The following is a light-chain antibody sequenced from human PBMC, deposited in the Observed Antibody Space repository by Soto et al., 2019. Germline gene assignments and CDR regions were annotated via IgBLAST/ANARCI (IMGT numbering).Light chain of an antibody. CDR2: TNN. CDR1: SSDIGSNF. V-gene: IGLV1-47*02. J-gene: IGLJ1*01. Sequence: QSVLTQPPSASGTPGQRVTISCSGSSSDIGSNFVYWYQHLPGTTPKLLMYTNNQRPSGGPDRFSGSKSGTSASLAISGLRSEDEADYYCASWDGSLRGHVFGTGTQVTVL. CDR3: ASWDGSLRGHV.